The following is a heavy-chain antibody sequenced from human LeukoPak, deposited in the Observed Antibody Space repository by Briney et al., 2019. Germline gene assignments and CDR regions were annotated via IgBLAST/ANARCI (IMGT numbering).Heavy chain of an antibody. CDR1: GVSISSYY. Sequence: SETLSLTCTVSGVSISSYYWSWIRQPPGKGLEWIGFIYHSGSTNYNPSLKSPVTISLDTSKNQFSLKLSSVTAADTAVYFCARGSQVDNFWSGYRAPLDYWGQGTLVTVSS. CDR2: IYHSGST. J-gene: IGHJ4*02. CDR3: ARGSQVDNFWSGYRAPLDY. D-gene: IGHD3-3*01. V-gene: IGHV4-59*08.